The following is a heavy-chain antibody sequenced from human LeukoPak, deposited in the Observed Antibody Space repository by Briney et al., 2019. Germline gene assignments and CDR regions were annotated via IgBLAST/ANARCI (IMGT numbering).Heavy chain of an antibody. D-gene: IGHD3-22*01. Sequence: ASVKVSCKASGYTFTSYGISWVRQAPGQGLEWMGWISAYNGNTNYAQKLQGRATITTDTSTSTAYMELRSLRSDDTAVYYCARDSSGYYVSRAPDYWGQGTLVTVSS. CDR3: ARDSSGYYVSRAPDY. CDR2: ISAYNGNT. V-gene: IGHV1-18*01. J-gene: IGHJ4*02. CDR1: GYTFTSYG.